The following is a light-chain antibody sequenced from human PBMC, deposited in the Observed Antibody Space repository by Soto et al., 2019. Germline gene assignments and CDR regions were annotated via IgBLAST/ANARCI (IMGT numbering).Light chain of an antibody. J-gene: IGKJ2*01. Sequence: ESVLTQSPGTLSLSPGERATLSCRASQSFSRSYLAWYQQKPGQAPRLVIYGASSRATGIPDRFSGSGSGTDFTLTISRLEPEDFAVYYCQQYGTSGWTFGQGTKLEIK. CDR3: QQYGTSGWT. CDR1: QSFSRSY. V-gene: IGKV3-20*01. CDR2: GAS.